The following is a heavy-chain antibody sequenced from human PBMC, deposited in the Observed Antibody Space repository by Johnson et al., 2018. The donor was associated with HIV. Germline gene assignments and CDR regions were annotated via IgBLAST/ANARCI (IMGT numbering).Heavy chain of an antibody. Sequence: QVQLVESGGGVVQPGGSLRLSCAASGFTFSSYGMHWVRQAPGKGLEWVAFIRYDGSNKYYADSVKGRFTISRDNSKNTLYLQMNSLIAEDTAVYYCAVGERPGPSGAFDIWGQGKWSPSLQ. CDR3: AVGERPGPSGAFDI. V-gene: IGHV3-30*02. CDR1: GFTFSSYG. CDR2: IRYDGSNK. J-gene: IGHJ3*02. D-gene: IGHD1-1*01.